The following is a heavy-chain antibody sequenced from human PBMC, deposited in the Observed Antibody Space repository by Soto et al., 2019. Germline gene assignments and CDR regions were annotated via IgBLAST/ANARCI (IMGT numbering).Heavy chain of an antibody. CDR3: ARDLSSEKNWFDP. CDR1: GGSISSYY. Sequence: QVQLQESGPGLVKPSETLSLTCTVSGGSISSYYWSWIRQPPGKGLEWIGYIYYSGSTNYNPSLKSRGTISVDTSKNQFSLKLSSVTAADTAVYYCARDLSSEKNWFDPWGQGTLVTVSS. CDR2: IYYSGST. V-gene: IGHV4-59*01. J-gene: IGHJ5*02. D-gene: IGHD6-6*01.